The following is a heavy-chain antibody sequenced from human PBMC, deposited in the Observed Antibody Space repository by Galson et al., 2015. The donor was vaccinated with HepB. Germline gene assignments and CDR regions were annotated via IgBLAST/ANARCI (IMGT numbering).Heavy chain of an antibody. D-gene: IGHD2-2*01. J-gene: IGHJ4*02. CDR2: IYHSGNT. CDR1: GFTFSSYAM. CDR3: AREVPAAPGFFDC. V-gene: IGHV4-4*02. Sequence: SLRLSCAASGFTFSSYAMSWVRQPPGKGLEWIGEIYHSGNTNYNPSLKSRVTISVDKSKNEFSLNLSSATAADTAVYYCAREVPAAPGFFDCWGQGTLVTVSS.